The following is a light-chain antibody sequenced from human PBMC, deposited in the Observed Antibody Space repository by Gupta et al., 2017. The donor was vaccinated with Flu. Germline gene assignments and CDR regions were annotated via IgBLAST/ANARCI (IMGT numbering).Light chain of an antibody. V-gene: IGKV1-5*03. CDR2: KAS. J-gene: IGKJ1*01. Sequence: DIQMTQSPSTLSAYVGDRVTITCRASQTISSWLAWYQQKPGKAPNVLIYKASNLESGVPSRFSGSGSGTEFTLTISRLQPDDFATYFCLQDTTYPRTFGQGTKVEI. CDR3: LQDTTYPRT. CDR1: QTISSW.